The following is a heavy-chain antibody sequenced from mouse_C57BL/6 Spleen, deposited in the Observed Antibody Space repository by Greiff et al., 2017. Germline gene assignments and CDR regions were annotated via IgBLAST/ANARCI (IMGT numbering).Heavy chain of an antibody. Sequence: VKLQESGPELVKPGASVKISCKASGYAFSSSWMNWVKQRPGKGLEWIGRIYPGDGDTNYNGKFKGKATLTADKSSSTAYMQLSSLTSEDSAVYFCAREGGGRYFDVWGTGTTVTVSS. V-gene: IGHV1-82*01. J-gene: IGHJ1*03. D-gene: IGHD3-3*01. CDR3: AREGGGRYFDV. CDR1: GYAFSSSW. CDR2: IYPGDGDT.